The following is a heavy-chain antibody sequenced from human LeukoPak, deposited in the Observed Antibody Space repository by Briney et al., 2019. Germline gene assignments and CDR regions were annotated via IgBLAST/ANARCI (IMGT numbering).Heavy chain of an antibody. CDR3: ARGRRGYCSGGSCRPYYFDY. D-gene: IGHD2-15*01. CDR2: MNPNSGNT. CDR1: GYTFTSYD. V-gene: IGHV1-8*01. Sequence: ASVKVSCKASGYTFTSYDINWVRQATGQGPEWMGWMNPNSGNTGYAQKFQGRVTMTRNTSISTAYMELSSLRSEDTAVYYCARGRRGYCSGGSCRPYYFDYWGQGTLVTVSS. J-gene: IGHJ4*02.